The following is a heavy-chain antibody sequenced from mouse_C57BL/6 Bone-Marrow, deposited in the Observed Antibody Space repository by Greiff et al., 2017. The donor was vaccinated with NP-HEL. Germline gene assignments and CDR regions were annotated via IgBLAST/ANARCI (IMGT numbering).Heavy chain of an antibody. CDR1: GYTFTSSW. Sequence: VKLMESGSSLFKPGASVKLSCKASGYTFTSSWMHWVKQRPGRGLCGLGRFSSNSGGTKYNEKFKRKATLTVDNPSSTADMQLSSLTSEDSAVYYGARVAPNWDLYAMDYRGQGTSGTVSS. CDR2: FSSNSGGT. CDR3: ARVAPNWDLYAMDY. J-gene: IGHJ4*01. D-gene: IGHD4-1*01. V-gene: IGHV1-72*01.